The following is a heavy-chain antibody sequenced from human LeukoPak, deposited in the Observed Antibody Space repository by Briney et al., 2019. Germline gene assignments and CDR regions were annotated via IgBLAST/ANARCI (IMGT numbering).Heavy chain of an antibody. CDR2: INPNSGGT. CDR3: ATDTCSGGSCYAFDY. V-gene: IGHV1-2*02. D-gene: IGHD2-15*01. Sequence: ASVKVSCKASGYTFTGYYMHWVRQAPGQGLEWMGWINPNSGGTNYAQKFQGRVTMTRDTSISTAYMELSRLRSDDTAVYYCATDTCSGGSCYAFDYSGQGTLVTVSS. CDR1: GYTFTGYY. J-gene: IGHJ4*02.